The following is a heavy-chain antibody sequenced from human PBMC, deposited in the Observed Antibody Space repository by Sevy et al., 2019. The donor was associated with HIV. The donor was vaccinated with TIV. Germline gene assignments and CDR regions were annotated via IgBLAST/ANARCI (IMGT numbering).Heavy chain of an antibody. CDR1: SGSFSGYY. CDR2: INHSGGT. J-gene: IGHJ3*02. CDR3: ARHCTGSSCSHAFDI. Sequence: SETLSLTCAVYSGSFSGYYWSWIRQPPGKGLEWIGEINHSGGTNYNPSLKSRVTISVDTSKNQFSLKLNAVTAADTAVYYCARHCTGSSCSHAFDIWGQGTMVNVSS. D-gene: IGHD2-15*01. V-gene: IGHV4-34*01.